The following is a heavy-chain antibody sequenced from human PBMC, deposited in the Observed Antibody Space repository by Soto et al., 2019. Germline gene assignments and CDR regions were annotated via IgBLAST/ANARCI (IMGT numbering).Heavy chain of an antibody. CDR3: ARDLYSYGYYYYVMDV. J-gene: IGHJ6*02. V-gene: IGHV3-7*01. CDR1: GFTFSSYW. Sequence: PGGSLRLSCAASGFTFSSYWMSWVRQAPGKGLEWVANIKQDGSEKYYVDSVKGRFTISRDNAKNSLYLQMNSLRAEDTAVYYCARDLYSYGYYYYVMDVWGQGTTVTVSS. CDR2: IKQDGSEK. D-gene: IGHD5-18*01.